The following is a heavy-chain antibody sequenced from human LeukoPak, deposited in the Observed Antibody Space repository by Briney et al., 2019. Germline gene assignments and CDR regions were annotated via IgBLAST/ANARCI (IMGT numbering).Heavy chain of an antibody. CDR2: IIPIFGTA. D-gene: IGHD1-14*01. J-gene: IGHJ4*02. CDR1: GYTFTSYG. V-gene: IGHV1-69*13. Sequence: SVKVSCKASGYTFTSYGISWVRQAPGQGLEWMGGIIPIFGTANYAQKFQGRVTITADESTSTAYMELSSLRSEDTAVYYCARNRPEYYFDYWGQGTLVTVSS. CDR3: ARNRPEYYFDY.